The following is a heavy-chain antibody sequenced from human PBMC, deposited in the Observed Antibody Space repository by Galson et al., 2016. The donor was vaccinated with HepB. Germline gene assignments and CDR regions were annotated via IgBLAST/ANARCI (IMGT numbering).Heavy chain of an antibody. D-gene: IGHD3-10*01. CDR3: ARPRDNYGHAIDI. CDR2: ISSSGTTI. Sequence: SLRLSCAASGFTFSRYEMNWVRQAPGKGLEWVSYISSSGTTIYYADSVKGRFTISRGNAKNSLYLQMNSLRVVDTAVYYCARPRDNYGHAIDIWGQGTMVTVSS. J-gene: IGHJ3*02. V-gene: IGHV3-48*03. CDR1: GFTFSRYE.